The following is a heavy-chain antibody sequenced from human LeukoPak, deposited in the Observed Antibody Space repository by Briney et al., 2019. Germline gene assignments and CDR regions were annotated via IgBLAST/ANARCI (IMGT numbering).Heavy chain of an antibody. CDR2: ITASGGNT. V-gene: IGHV3-23*01. Sequence: GGSLRLSCAASGFAFSSYAMGWVRQAPGKGLEWVSAITASGGNTYYADSVKGRFTISRDNSKNTLYLQVNSLRAEDTAVYYCAKGNGYSYGRYYFDYWGQGTLVTVSS. CDR3: AKGNGYSYGRYYFDY. D-gene: IGHD5-18*01. CDR1: GFAFSSYA. J-gene: IGHJ4*02.